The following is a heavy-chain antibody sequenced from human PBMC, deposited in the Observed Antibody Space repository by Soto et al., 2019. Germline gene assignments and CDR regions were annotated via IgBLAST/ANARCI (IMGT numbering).Heavy chain of an antibody. CDR3: ARESLGYIVQY. D-gene: IGHD2-21*01. Sequence: ESGGGVIQPGRSLRLSCAASGFTFSNYDMHWVRQAPGKGLEWVAVISYDGSTKYYADSVKGRFTISRDNSRDTLDLQMNSLTDEDTAIYYCARESLGYIVQYWGQGTLVSISS. CDR2: ISYDGSTK. V-gene: IGHV3-30-3*01. CDR1: GFTFSNYD. J-gene: IGHJ1*01.